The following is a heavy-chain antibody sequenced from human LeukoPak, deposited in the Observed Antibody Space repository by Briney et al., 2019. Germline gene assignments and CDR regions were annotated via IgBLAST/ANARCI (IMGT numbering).Heavy chain of an antibody. CDR2: INPNSGGT. V-gene: IGHV1-2*02. D-gene: IGHD1-14*01. CDR1: GYTFTGYY. Sequence: ASVKVSCKASGYTFTGYYMHWVRQAPGQGLEWMGWINPNSGGTNYAQKFQGRVTMTEDTSTDTAYMELSSLRSEDTAMYYCATRPHSPGYYYYYMDVWGKGTTVTVSS. CDR3: ATRPHSPGYYYYYMDV. J-gene: IGHJ6*03.